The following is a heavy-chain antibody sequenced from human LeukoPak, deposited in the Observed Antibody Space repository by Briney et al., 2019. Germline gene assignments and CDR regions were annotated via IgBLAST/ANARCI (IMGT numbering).Heavy chain of an antibody. D-gene: IGHD5-18*01. CDR2: VNINSGGT. CDR3: ARGRIHSWSDAFDI. V-gene: IGHV1-2*02. CDR1: VYTFIFHY. J-gene: IGHJ3*02. Sequence: ASETLSFTSAVYTFIFHYIYWVWHPHGPGQELEWWVNINSGGTKYAQKFQGSVIMTRDTSISTAYMELSRLKSDDTAVYYCARGRIHSWSDAFDIWGQGTTVTVSS.